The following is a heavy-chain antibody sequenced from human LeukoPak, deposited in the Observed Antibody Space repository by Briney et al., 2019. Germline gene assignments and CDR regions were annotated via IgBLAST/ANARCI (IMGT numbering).Heavy chain of an antibody. CDR3: AAQYSSSWYGYYYYYYMDV. Sequence: GASVKVSCKASGGTLSTYGFSWVRQAPGQGLEWMGGIIPIFGTANYAQKFQGRVTITADESTSTAYMELSSLRSEDTAVYYCAAQYSSSWYGYYYYYYMDVWDKGTTVTISS. CDR2: IIPIFGTA. J-gene: IGHJ6*03. D-gene: IGHD6-13*01. V-gene: IGHV1-69*13. CDR1: GGTLSTYG.